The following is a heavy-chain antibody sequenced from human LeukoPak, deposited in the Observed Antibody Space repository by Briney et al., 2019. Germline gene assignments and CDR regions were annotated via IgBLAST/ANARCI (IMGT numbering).Heavy chain of an antibody. CDR3: ARVLSAAGFDFDY. Sequence: PGGSLRLSCAASGFTFSSYSMNWLRQAPGKGLEWVSSISSNSSYIYYADSVKGRFTISRDNAKNSLYLQMNSLRAEDTAVYYCARVLSAAGFDFDYWGQGTLVTVSS. CDR2: ISSNSSYI. V-gene: IGHV3-21*01. D-gene: IGHD3-10*01. J-gene: IGHJ4*02. CDR1: GFTFSSYS.